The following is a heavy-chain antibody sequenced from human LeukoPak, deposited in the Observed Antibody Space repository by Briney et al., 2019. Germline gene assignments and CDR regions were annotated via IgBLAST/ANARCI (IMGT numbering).Heavy chain of an antibody. D-gene: IGHD6-6*01. V-gene: IGHV3-23*01. CDR1: GFTFSSYA. J-gene: IGHJ4*02. CDR2: ISGSGGST. Sequence: GGSLRLSCAASGFTFSSYAMSWVRQAPGKGLEWVSAISGSGGSTYYADSVKGRFTISRDNAKNTLYLQMNGLRAEDTAVYYCARPLSGYSSSLGYWGQGTLVTVSS. CDR3: ARPLSGYSSSLGY.